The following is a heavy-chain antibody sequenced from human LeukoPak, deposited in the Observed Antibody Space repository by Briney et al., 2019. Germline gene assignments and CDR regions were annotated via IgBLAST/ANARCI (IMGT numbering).Heavy chain of an antibody. D-gene: IGHD2-2*01. CDR2: INHSGST. CDR3: AREFIVVVPAASRLYYYYMDV. V-gene: IGHV4-34*01. CDR1: GGSFSGNY. J-gene: IGHJ6*03. Sequence: PSETLSLTCAVYGGSFSGNYWSWIRQSPGKGLEWIGEINHSGSTNYNPSLKSRVTILVDTSKNQFSLKLSSVTAADTAVYYCAREFIVVVPAASRLYYYYMDVWGKGTTVTISS.